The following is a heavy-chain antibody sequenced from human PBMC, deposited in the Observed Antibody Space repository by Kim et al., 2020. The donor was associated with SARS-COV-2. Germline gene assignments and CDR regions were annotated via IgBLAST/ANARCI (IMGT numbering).Heavy chain of an antibody. V-gene: IGHV3-33*05. CDR2: ISYDGSNK. D-gene: IGHD5-12*01. CDR1: GFTFSSYG. CDR3: ARDLVVATPIGY. Sequence: GGSLRLSCAASGFTFSSYGMHWVRQAPGKGLEWVAVISYDGSNKYYADSVKGRFTISRDNSKNTLYLQMNSLRAEDTAVYYCARDLVVATPIGYWGQGTLVTVSS. J-gene: IGHJ4*02.